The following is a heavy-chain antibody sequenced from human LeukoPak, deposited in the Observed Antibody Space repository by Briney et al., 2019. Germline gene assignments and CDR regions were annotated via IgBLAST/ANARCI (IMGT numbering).Heavy chain of an antibody. J-gene: IGHJ4*02. CDR1: GCFFTSYW. CDR2: IYPGDSDT. V-gene: IGHV5-51*01. D-gene: IGHD6-13*01. Sequence: GPLQISCNGSGCFFTSYWISCGRQLPGKGLEWMRSIYPGDSDTRYSPSFQGQVTISADKSISTAYMQWSSLKASDTDMYYCARRGIAAAETYYTDFWGQGTLVTVSS. CDR3: ARRGIAAAETYYTDF.